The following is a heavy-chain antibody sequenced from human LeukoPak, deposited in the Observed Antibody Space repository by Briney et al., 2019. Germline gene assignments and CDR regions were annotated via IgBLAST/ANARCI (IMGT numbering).Heavy chain of an antibody. V-gene: IGHV4-38-2*01. Sequence: SETLSLTCAVYGGSFSGYYWGWIRQPPGKGLEWIGSLSHSGSTYYNPSLQSRLTMSVDTSKNQFSLKLSSVTAADTAVYYCTRSNAFDIRGQGTMVTVSS. CDR1: GGSFSGYY. J-gene: IGHJ3*02. CDR3: TRSNAFDI. CDR2: LSHSGST.